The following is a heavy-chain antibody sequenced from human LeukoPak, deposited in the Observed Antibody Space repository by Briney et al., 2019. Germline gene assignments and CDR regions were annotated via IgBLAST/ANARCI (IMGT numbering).Heavy chain of an antibody. CDR1: GFTFSSHA. CDR2: ISGSGGST. CDR3: AKTMHSLRDIDWNFDY. J-gene: IGHJ4*02. D-gene: IGHD3-9*01. Sequence: GGSLRLSCAASGFTFSSHAMSWVRQAPGKGLEWVSAISGSGGSTYYADSVKGRFTISRDNSKNTLYLQINSLRAEDTAVYYCAKTMHSLRDIDWNFDYWGQGTLVTVSS. V-gene: IGHV3-23*01.